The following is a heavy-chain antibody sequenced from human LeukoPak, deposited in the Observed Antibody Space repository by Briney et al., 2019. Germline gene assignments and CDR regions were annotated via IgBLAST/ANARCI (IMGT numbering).Heavy chain of an antibody. D-gene: IGHD3-9*01. CDR2: FDPEDGET. V-gene: IGHV1-24*01. CDR3: ATVGLLTGYLSIDY. Sequence: RASVKVSCKVSGYTLTKLSMHWVRQAPGKGLEWMGGFDPEDGETIYAQKFQGRVTMTEDTSTDTAYMELSSLRSEDTAVYYCATVGLLTGYLSIDYWGQGTLVTVSS. J-gene: IGHJ4*02. CDR1: GYTLTKLS.